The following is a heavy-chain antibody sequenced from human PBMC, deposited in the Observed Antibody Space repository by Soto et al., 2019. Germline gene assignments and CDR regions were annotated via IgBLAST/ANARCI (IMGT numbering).Heavy chain of an antibody. V-gene: IGHV3-30*18. J-gene: IGHJ4*02. Sequence: QVQLVESGGGVVQPGRSLRLSCAASGFTFSSYGMHWVRQAPGKGLEWVAVISYDGSNKYYADSVKGRFTISRDNSKNTLYLQMNSLRAEDTAVYYCAKDPREYYDFWSGYSRVMYYFDYWGQGTLVTVSS. CDR2: ISYDGSNK. D-gene: IGHD3-3*01. CDR3: AKDPREYYDFWSGYSRVMYYFDY. CDR1: GFTFSSYG.